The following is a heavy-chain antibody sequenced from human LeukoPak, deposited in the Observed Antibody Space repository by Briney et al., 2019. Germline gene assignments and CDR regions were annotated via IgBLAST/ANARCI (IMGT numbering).Heavy chain of an antibody. CDR2: TYYSGST. CDR3: ADSSQPVGYFQH. D-gene: IGHD3-22*01. V-gene: IGHV4-39*07. Sequence: PSETLSLTCTVSGGSISSSSYYWGWIRQPPGKGLEWIGSTYYSGSTYYNPSLKSRVNISVDTSKNQFSLKLSSVTAADTAVYYCADSSQPVGYFQHWGQGTLVTVSS. CDR1: GGSISSSSYY. J-gene: IGHJ1*01.